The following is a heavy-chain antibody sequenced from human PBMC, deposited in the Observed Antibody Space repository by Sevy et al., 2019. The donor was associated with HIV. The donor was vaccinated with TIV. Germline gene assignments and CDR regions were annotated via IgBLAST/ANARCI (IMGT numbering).Heavy chain of an antibody. CDR3: ARYYYDNSGPGSRFDP. CDR2: RYYTGSA. D-gene: IGHD3-22*01. J-gene: IGHJ5*02. Sequence: SETLSLTCTVSGGSIISYYWTWIRQPPGKGLEWIGYRYYTGSANYNPSLKSRVTISVDTSKNQFSLKLSSVTAADTAVYYCARYYYDNSGPGSRFDPWGQGTLVTVSS. CDR1: GGSIISYY. V-gene: IGHV4-59*01.